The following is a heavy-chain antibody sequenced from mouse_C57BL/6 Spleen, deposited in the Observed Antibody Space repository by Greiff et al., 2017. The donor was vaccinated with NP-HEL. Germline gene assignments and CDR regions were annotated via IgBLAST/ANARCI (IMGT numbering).Heavy chain of an antibody. J-gene: IGHJ1*03. Sequence: EVNVVESGEGLVKPGGSLKLSCAASGFTFSSYAMSWVRQTPEKRLEWVAYISSGGDYIYYADTVKGRFTISRDNARNTLYLQMSSLKSEDTAMYYCTREPVITTVDWYFDVWGTGTTGTVSS. V-gene: IGHV5-9-1*02. CDR1: GFTFSSYA. D-gene: IGHD1-1*01. CDR2: ISSGGDYI. CDR3: TREPVITTVDWYFDV.